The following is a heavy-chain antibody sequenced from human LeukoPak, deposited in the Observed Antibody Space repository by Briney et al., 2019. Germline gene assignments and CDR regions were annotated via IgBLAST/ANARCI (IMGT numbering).Heavy chain of an antibody. Sequence: SETLSLTCAVYGGSFSGYYWSWIRQPPGKGLEWIGEINHSGSTNYNPSLKSRVTISVDTSKNQFSLKLSSVTAADTAVYYCARGPRAYDFWSGYYDYYGMDVWGQGTTVTVSS. CDR2: INHSGST. V-gene: IGHV4-34*01. CDR1: GGSFSGYY. CDR3: ARGPRAYDFWSGYYDYYGMDV. J-gene: IGHJ6*02. D-gene: IGHD3-3*01.